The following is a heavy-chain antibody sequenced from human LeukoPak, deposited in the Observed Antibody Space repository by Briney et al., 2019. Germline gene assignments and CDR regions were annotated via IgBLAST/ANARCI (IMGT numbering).Heavy chain of an antibody. D-gene: IGHD1-1*01. CDR3: ARKRTGDQGYYFDY. CDR1: GGYISSSSYY. V-gene: IGHV4-61*05. CDR2: FYYSGST. Sequence: PSETLSLTCTVSGGYISSSSYYWGWIRQPPGKGLEWIGYFYYSGSTNYNPSLKTRVTISVDTSKNQFSLKVSSVTAADTAVYYCARKRTGDQGYYFDYWGQGTLVTVSS. J-gene: IGHJ4*02.